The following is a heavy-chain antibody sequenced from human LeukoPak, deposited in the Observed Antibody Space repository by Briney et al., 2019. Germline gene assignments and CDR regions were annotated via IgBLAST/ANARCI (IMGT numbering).Heavy chain of an antibody. Sequence: SVKGSCKAAGGTFSSYAIRGVREAPGQGVEWMGGIIPIFGTANYAQKFQGRVTITADKSTSTAYRELSSLRSEDTAVYYCARDYQGVTVGFDPWGQGTLVTVSS. CDR1: GGTFSSYA. J-gene: IGHJ5*02. CDR3: ARDYQGVTVGFDP. V-gene: IGHV1-69*06. D-gene: IGHD3-10*01. CDR2: IIPIFGTA.